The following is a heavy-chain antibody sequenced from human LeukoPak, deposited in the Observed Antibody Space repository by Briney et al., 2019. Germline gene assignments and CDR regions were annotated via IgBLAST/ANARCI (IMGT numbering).Heavy chain of an antibody. D-gene: IGHD6-13*01. CDR1: GYTFTSYY. V-gene: IGHV1-46*01. CDR3: ASSNLAAAEGGDWFDP. Sequence: ASVKVSCKASGYTFTSYYMHWVRQAPGQGLEWMGIINPSGGSTSYAQKFQGRVTMTRDMSTSTVYMELSSLRSEDTAVYYCASSNLAAAEGGDWFDPWGQGTLVTVSS. J-gene: IGHJ5*02. CDR2: INPSGGST.